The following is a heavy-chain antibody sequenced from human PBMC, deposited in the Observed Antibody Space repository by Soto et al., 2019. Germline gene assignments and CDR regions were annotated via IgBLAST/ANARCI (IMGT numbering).Heavy chain of an antibody. CDR1: GGTFSSYT. V-gene: IGHV1-69*02. Sequence: QVQLVQSGPEVKKPGSSVRVSCTACGGTFSSYTINWVRQVPGQGPEWMGRSIPMLGMSNYAQKFQGRVMMIADKSTNTVYMELSSLRSEDTAIYYCATNYGSGSAHFDYWGQGTLVTVSS. CDR2: SIPMLGMS. J-gene: IGHJ4*02. CDR3: ATNYGSGSAHFDY. D-gene: IGHD3-10*01.